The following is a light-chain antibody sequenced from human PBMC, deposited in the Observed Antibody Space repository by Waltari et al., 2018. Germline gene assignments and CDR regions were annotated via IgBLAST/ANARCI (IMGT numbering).Light chain of an antibody. V-gene: IGKV1-5*03. J-gene: IGKJ1*01. CDR1: QSISSW. Sequence: IQMTQSPSTLSASVGDIVTITCRASQSISSWLAWYQQQPGKAPKLLIYKASSLESGVPSRFSGSGSGTEFTLTISSLQPDDFATYYCQQYNSYSRTFGQGTKVEIK. CDR3: QQYNSYSRT. CDR2: KAS.